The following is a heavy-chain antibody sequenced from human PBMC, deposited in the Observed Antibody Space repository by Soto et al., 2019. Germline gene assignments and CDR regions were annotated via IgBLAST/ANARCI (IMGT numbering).Heavy chain of an antibody. J-gene: IGHJ6*03. CDR2: IGGSGGST. D-gene: IGHD6-6*01. CDR1: GFTFSSYA. V-gene: IGHV3-23*01. CDR3: AENSPIKAIAAPPHYYYYMDV. Sequence: GGSLRLSCAASGFTFSSYAMSWVRQAPGKGLEWVSAIGGSGGSTYYADSVKGRFTISRDNSKNTLYLQMNSLRAEDTAVYFCAENSPIKAIAAPPHYYYYMDVWGKGTTGTVSS.